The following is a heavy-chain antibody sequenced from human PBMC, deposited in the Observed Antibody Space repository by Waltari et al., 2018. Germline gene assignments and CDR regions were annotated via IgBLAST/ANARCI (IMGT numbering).Heavy chain of an antibody. CDR3: AREDYYDVGRIGANFDY. CDR1: GFTFTKYA. CDR2: ISGGGDGA. J-gene: IGHJ4*02. Sequence: EVQLLESGGGLVRPGGSLRLSCAASGFTFTKYAMTWVRQAPGKGPEWVASISGGGDGAYYADSVKGRFITSRDNSKNTVYLQMNSLTTEDTAVYYCAREDYYDVGRIGANFDYWGQGTLVTVSP. D-gene: IGHD3-22*01. V-gene: IGHV3-23*01.